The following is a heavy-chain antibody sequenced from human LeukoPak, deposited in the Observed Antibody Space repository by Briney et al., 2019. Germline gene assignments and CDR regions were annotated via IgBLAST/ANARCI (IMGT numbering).Heavy chain of an antibody. CDR3: ARTYIRSSSCWTLDY. D-gene: IGHD6-13*01. J-gene: IGHJ4*02. CDR1: GDSVSSISVA. CDR2: TYYRSKWYN. Sequence: SQTLSLTCAISGDSVSSISVAWNWIRQSPSRGLEWLGRTYYRSKWYNDYAVSVKSRITINPDTSKNQFSLQLNSVTPEDTAVYYCARTYIRSSSCWTLDYWGQGTLVTVSS. V-gene: IGHV6-1*01.